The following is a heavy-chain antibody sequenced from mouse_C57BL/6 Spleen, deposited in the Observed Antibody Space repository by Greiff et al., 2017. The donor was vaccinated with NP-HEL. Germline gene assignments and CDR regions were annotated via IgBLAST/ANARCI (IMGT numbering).Heavy chain of an antibody. CDR1: GFTFSSYA. D-gene: IGHD1-1*01. Sequence: EVQGVESGEGLVKPGGSLKLSCAASGFTFSSYAMSWVRQTPEKRLEWVAYISSGGDYIYYADTVKGRFTISRDNARNTRYLQMSSLKSEDTAMYYCTRQDYYYGSSPRWYFDVWGTGTTVTVSS. CDR3: TRQDYYYGSSPRWYFDV. CDR2: ISSGGDYI. V-gene: IGHV5-9-1*02. J-gene: IGHJ1*03.